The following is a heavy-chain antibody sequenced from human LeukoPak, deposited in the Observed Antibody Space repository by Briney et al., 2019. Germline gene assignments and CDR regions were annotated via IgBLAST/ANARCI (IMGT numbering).Heavy chain of an antibody. D-gene: IGHD3-10*01. CDR1: GFTFSSYG. J-gene: IGHJ3*02. V-gene: IGHV3-30*18. Sequence: GGSLRLSCVASGFTFSSYGMHWVRQAPGKGLEWVAVISNDGSNKYYADSVKGRFTISRDNSKNTLYLQMNSLRAEDTTVYYCAKGRGAFDIWGQGTMVTVSS. CDR3: AKGRGAFDI. CDR2: ISNDGSNK.